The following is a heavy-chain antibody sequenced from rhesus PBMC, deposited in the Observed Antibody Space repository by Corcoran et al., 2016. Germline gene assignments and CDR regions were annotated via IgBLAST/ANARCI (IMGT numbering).Heavy chain of an antibody. Sequence: QVRLQQWGEGLVKPSETLSLTCAVYGGSTRGYTFWTWFRLARARGLEWIGNVDGNKENAQYNSSLKNRVTISKDTSKKQFYLKLNSLTAADTAIYYCARGGQPHDAFDFWGQGLRVTVSS. CDR1: GGSTRGYTF. D-gene: IGHD1-1*01. CDR3: ARGGQPHDAFDF. J-gene: IGHJ3*01. CDR2: VDGNKENA. V-gene: IGHV4-73*01.